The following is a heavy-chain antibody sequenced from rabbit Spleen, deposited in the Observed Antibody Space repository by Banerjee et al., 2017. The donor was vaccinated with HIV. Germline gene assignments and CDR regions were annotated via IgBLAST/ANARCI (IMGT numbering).Heavy chain of an antibody. Sequence: QEQLEESGGGLVKPEGSLTLTCKASGFSFSSSYYMCWVRQAPGKGLECIACIYADRSGSTYYANRAKGRFTISRTSSTTVTLEMTILTAADTATYFCARGSAAMTMVIIGFYLNLWGQGTLVTVS. CDR1: GFSFSSSYY. CDR3: ARGSAAMTMVIIGFYLNL. CDR2: IYADRSGST. J-gene: IGHJ4*01. V-gene: IGHV1S45*01. D-gene: IGHD2-1*01.